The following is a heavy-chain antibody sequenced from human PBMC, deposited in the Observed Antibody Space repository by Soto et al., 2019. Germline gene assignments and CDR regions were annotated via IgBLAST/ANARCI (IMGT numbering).Heavy chain of an antibody. CDR1: GGSISSYY. D-gene: IGHD4-17*01. CDR2: IYYSGST. CDR3: ARRYGYYFDY. Sequence: QVQLQESGPGRVKPSETLSLTCTVSGGSISSYYWSWIRQPPGKGLEGIGYIYYSGSTNYNPSLKSRVTISVDTSKNQLSLKLSSVTAADTAVYYCARRYGYYFDYWGQGTLVTVSS. J-gene: IGHJ4*02. V-gene: IGHV4-59*08.